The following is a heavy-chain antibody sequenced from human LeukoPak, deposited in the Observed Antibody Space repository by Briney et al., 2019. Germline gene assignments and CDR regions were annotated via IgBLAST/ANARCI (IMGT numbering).Heavy chain of an antibody. Sequence: PGGSLRLSCAASRFTFSSYEMNWVRQAPGKRLEWVSYISGSGIKHYADSVKGRFIISRDDAKNSLYLQMNSLRVEDTAVYYCAREDTGLAFDIWGQGTTVTV. V-gene: IGHV3-48*03. CDR1: RFTFSSYE. CDR2: ISGSGIK. CDR3: AREDTGLAFDI. J-gene: IGHJ3*02.